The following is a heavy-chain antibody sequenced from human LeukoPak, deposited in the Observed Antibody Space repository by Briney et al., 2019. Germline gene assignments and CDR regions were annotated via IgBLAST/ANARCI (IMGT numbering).Heavy chain of an antibody. V-gene: IGHV1-69*01. J-gene: IGHJ4*02. CDR1: GGTFSSNA. CDR2: IIPIFGTA. CDR3: ARGRAVAEDFDY. Sequence: ASVKVSCKASGGTFSSNAISWVRQAPGQGLEWMGGIIPIFGTANYAQKFQGRVTITADESTSTAYMELSSLRSEDTAVYYCARGRAVAEDFDYWGQGTLVTVSS. D-gene: IGHD6-19*01.